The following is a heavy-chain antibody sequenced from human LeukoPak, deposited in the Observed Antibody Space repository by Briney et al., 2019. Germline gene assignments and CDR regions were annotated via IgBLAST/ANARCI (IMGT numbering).Heavy chain of an antibody. CDR2: LSPSGADT. CDR1: GFTFTNYA. V-gene: IGHV3-23*01. CDR3: ARRAYNWGAFDI. Sequence: GGSLRLSCAAPGFTFTNYAMNWVRQAPGKGLEWVSTLSPSGADTYYADSVKGRFTISRDISKNTLYLQMNSLRAEDTAVYYCARRAYNWGAFDIWGQGTMVTVSS. J-gene: IGHJ3*02. D-gene: IGHD5-24*01.